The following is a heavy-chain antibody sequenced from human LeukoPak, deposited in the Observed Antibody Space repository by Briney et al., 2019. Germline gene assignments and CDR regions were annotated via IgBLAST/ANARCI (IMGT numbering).Heavy chain of an antibody. D-gene: IGHD3-22*01. CDR1: GASISSYY. Sequence: SETLSLTCTVSGASISSYYWGWIRQPPGKGLEWIGSIYYSGSTYYNPSLKSRVTISVDTSKNQFSLKLSSVTAADTAVYYCARERYYYDSSGYYGDDYWGQGTLVTVSS. CDR2: IYYSGST. CDR3: ARERYYYDSSGYYGDDY. J-gene: IGHJ4*02. V-gene: IGHV4-39*07.